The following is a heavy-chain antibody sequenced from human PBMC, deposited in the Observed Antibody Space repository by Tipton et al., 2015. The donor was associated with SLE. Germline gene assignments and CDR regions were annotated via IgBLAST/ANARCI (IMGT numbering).Heavy chain of an antibody. V-gene: IGHV4-59*08. CDR1: GGSFGSYY. CDR3: ATWPRGADY. CDR2: IYYGGSP. D-gene: IGHD4/OR15-4a*01. J-gene: IGHJ4*02. Sequence: TLSLTCTLSGGSFGSYYWNWIRQTPGKGLEWIGYIYYGGSPHYNPSLKNRVTMSLDTSKNQFSLELTSVTAADTAVYFCATWPRGADYWGRGTLVTVSS.